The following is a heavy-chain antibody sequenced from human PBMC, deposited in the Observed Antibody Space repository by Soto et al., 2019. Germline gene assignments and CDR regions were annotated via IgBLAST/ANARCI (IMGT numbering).Heavy chain of an antibody. CDR3: AKDYDFWSGYPKGVDV. D-gene: IGHD3-3*01. CDR2: ISYDGSNK. J-gene: IGHJ6*02. V-gene: IGHV3-30*18. CDR1: GFTFSSYG. Sequence: RLSCAASGFTFSSYGMHWVRQAPGKGLEWVAVISYDGSNKYYADSVKGRFTISRDNSKNTLYLQMNSLRAEDTAVYYCAKDYDFWSGYPKGVDVWGQGTTVTVSS.